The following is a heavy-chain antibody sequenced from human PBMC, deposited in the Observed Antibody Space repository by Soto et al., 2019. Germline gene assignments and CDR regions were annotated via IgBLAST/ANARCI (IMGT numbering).Heavy chain of an antibody. J-gene: IGHJ1*01. Sequence: VQLQQWGAGLLKPSGTLSLPCAVYGGSFRGYYWSWIRQPPGKGLEWIGEISHSGSTNYNPSLKSGVTISVATSKNQFSLKLSSVTAADTAVYYCARGRTYYDILTGYLKYAEYFQHWGQGTLVTVSS. CDR2: ISHSGST. D-gene: IGHD3-9*01. CDR1: GGSFRGYY. CDR3: ARGRTYYDILTGYLKYAEYFQH. V-gene: IGHV4-34*01.